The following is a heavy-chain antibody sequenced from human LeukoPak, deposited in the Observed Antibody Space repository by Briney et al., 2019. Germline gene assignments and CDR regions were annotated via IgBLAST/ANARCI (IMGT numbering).Heavy chain of an antibody. J-gene: IGHJ4*02. CDR2: ITGSGGRT. CDR3: AKGPRTVRFGDRHKGIFDY. V-gene: IGHV3-23*01. D-gene: IGHD3-10*01. CDR1: GFTFSSYD. Sequence: GGSLRLSCAASGFTFSSYDMSWVRQAPGKGLEWVSVITGSGGRTYYADSVKGRFTISRDNSKNTLSLQMNSLRAEDTAIYYCAKGPRTVRFGDRHKGIFDYWGQGTLVTVSS.